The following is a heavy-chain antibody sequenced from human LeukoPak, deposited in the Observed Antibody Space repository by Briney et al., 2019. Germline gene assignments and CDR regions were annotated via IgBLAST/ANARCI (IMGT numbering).Heavy chain of an antibody. CDR1: GFTFSSYW. D-gene: IGHD6-13*01. V-gene: IGHV3-7*01. CDR2: IKQDRSQA. Sequence: GGSLRLSCAASGFTFSSYWMTWVRQAPGKGLEWVANIKQDRSQASYLDSVKGRFIISRDNARNSLYLQMNSLRAEDTAVYYCTRDSYTNTWHEEGRDYWGRGTLVTVSS. CDR3: TRDSYTNTWHEEGRDY. J-gene: IGHJ4*02.